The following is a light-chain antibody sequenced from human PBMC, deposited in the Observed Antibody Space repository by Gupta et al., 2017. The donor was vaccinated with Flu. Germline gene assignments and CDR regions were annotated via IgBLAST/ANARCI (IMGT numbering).Light chain of an antibody. Sequence: SSLLPPPSASGSPAQSSTISCSATSSDVGRCNSVPWYQQLPDKAPKLLIFAVTKRPSGVPSRFSGSKSGNTASLTISGLQPEDETDYYCGAWTDGSTRPVFGGGTKVTVL. CDR1: SSDVGRCNS. J-gene: IGLJ1*01. CDR3: GAWTDGSTRPV. CDR2: AVT. V-gene: IGLV2-14*03.